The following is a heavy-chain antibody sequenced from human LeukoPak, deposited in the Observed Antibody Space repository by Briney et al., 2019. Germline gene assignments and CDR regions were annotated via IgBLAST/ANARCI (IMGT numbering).Heavy chain of an antibody. CDR1: GGSISSSNW. CDR2: IYYSGST. Sequence: SGTLSLTCAVSGGSISSSNWWSWVRQHPGKGLEWIGYIYYSGSTYYNPSLKSRVTISVDTSKNQFSLKLSSVTAADTAVYYCARVRPPRGYFDYWGQGTLVTVSS. J-gene: IGHJ4*02. V-gene: IGHV4-4*02. CDR3: ARVRPPRGYFDY.